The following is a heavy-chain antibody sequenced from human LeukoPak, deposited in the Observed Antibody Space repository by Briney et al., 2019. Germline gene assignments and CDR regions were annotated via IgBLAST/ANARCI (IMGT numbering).Heavy chain of an antibody. V-gene: IGHV3-33*08. J-gene: IGHJ4*02. CDR2: IWYDGSNK. CDR1: GGSFSGYY. CDR3: AREGWPTRYYFDY. D-gene: IGHD2-15*01. Sequence: PSETLSLTCAVYGGSFSGYYWGWVRQAPGKGLEWVAVIWYDGSNKNYADSVKGRFTISRDNSKNTLYLQMNSLRAEDTAVYYCAREGWPTRYYFDYWGQGTLVTVSS.